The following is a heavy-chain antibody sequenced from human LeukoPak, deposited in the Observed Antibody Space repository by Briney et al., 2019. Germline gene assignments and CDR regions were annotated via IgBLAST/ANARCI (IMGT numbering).Heavy chain of an antibody. CDR2: LHPDGSER. J-gene: IGHJ4*02. D-gene: IGHD3-9*01. CDR3: ARDFRRSDDIPDY. CDR1: GFSFTKYW. V-gene: IGHV3-7*01. Sequence: GGSLRLSCVASGFSFTKYWMTWVRQAPGKGLEWVARLHPDGSERNYVGSVEGRFTVFGDNAKSSLFLQMHSLRVEDTAVYYCARDFRRSDDIPDYWGQGTLVTVSS.